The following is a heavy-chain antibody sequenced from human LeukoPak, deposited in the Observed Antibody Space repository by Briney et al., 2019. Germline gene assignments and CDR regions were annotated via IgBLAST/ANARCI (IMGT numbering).Heavy chain of an antibody. CDR2: ISDSGGRT. CDR1: GFSFSSYA. V-gene: IGHV3-23*01. CDR3: AKDAGAASPLGLFDY. Sequence: GGSLRPSCAASGFSFSSYAMGWVRQAPGKGLEWVSVISDSGGRTNYVDSVKGRFTISRDNSKNTLYLQLNSLRAIYYCAKDAGAASPLGLFDYWGQGTLVTVSS. D-gene: IGHD6-13*01. J-gene: IGHJ4*01.